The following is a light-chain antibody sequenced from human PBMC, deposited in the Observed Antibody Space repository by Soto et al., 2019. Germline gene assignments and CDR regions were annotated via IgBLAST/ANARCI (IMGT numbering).Light chain of an antibody. Sequence: QSVLTQPASVSGSPGQSITISCTGTSSDIGNYNFVSWYQHYPGKVPKVVIYEATQRPSGVSNRFSASKSGNTASLTISGLQAEDEADYYCFSYTGRSNWVFGGGTKVTVL. CDR2: EAT. J-gene: IGLJ3*02. CDR1: SSDIGNYNF. CDR3: FSYTGRSNWV. V-gene: IGLV2-23*01.